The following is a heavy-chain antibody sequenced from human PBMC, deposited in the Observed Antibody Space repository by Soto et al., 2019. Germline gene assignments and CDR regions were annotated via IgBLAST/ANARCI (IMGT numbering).Heavy chain of an antibody. CDR3: AKDRGDSEYYFDY. Sequence: GGSLRLSCAASGFTFSSYAISWVRQAPGKGLEWVSAISGSGGSTYYADSVKGRFTISRDNSKNTLYLQMNSLRAEDTAVYYCAKDRGDSEYYFDYWGQGTLVTVSS. CDR1: GFTFSSYA. D-gene: IGHD2-21*02. CDR2: ISGSGGST. J-gene: IGHJ4*02. V-gene: IGHV3-23*01.